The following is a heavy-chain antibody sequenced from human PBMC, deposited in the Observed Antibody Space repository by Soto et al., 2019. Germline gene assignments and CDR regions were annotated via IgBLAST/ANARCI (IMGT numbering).Heavy chain of an antibody. V-gene: IGHV4-59*08. CDR3: ARGNTPVDY. J-gene: IGHJ4*02. Sequence: PSETLSLSCTVSGGSISSDYWSWIRQPPGKGLEWIGYIYYSGSTNYNPSLKSRVTISVDTSKNQFSLKLSSVTAADTAVYYCARGNTPVDYSGQGTLVTVSS. D-gene: IGHD2-2*02. CDR1: GGSISSDY. CDR2: IYYSGST.